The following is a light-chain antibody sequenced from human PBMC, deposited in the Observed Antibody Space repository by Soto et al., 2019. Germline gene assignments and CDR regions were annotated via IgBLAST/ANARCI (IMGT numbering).Light chain of an antibody. CDR3: QQYGSSLT. CDR2: AAS. CDR1: PGISSY. J-gene: IGKJ1*01. Sequence: IQLTQSPSSLSASVGDRVTITCRASPGISSYLAWYQQKPGKAPELLIYAASTLQNGVPSRFSGSGSGTDFTLTISRLAPEDFAVYYCQQYGSSLTFGQGTQVEIK. V-gene: IGKV1-9*01.